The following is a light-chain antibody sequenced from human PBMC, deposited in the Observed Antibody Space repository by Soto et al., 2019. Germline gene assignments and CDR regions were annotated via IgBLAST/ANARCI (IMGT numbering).Light chain of an antibody. J-gene: IGKJ4*01. Sequence: EIVLTQSPGTLSLSPGERATLSCRASQKISSYLAWYQQKPGQAPRLLIYDASNRATGIPARFSGSGSGTDFTLTISSLEPEDFAVYYCQQRSNWSPLTFGGGTKVEIK. V-gene: IGKV3-11*01. CDR2: DAS. CDR1: QKISSY. CDR3: QQRSNWSPLT.